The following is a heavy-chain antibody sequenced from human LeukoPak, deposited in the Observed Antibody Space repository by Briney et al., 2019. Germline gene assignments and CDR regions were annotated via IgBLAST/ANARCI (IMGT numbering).Heavy chain of an antibody. CDR1: GFSSSSHA. CDR3: ANEVRPNDY. J-gene: IGHJ4*02. Sequence: SGGSLILSCAASGFSSSSHAMCWVRQAPGKGLEWVSSIDISGGSTYYADSVQGRFTISRDNSKNTLYLQMNSLRAEDTALYYCANEVRPNDYWGQGTLVTVSS. D-gene: IGHD1-1*01. CDR2: IDISGGST. V-gene: IGHV3-23*01.